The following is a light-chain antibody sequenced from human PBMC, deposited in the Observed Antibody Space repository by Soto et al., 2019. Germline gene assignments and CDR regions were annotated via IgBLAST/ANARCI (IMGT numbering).Light chain of an antibody. J-gene: IGLJ1*01. V-gene: IGLV2-14*01. CDR3: SSYTGAYTLV. CDR1: SSDVGAYNY. CDR2: EVS. Sequence: QSVLARPASVSGSPGQSIAISCTGPSSDVGAYNYVSWYQQHPGKAPKLIVHEVSDRPSGVSDRFSGSKSGNTASLTISGLQAEDEADYYCSSYTGAYTLVSGTGTKVTVL.